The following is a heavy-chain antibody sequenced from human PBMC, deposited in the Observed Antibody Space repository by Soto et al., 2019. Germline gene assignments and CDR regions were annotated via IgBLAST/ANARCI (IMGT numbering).Heavy chain of an antibody. CDR2: ISASGIST. J-gene: IGHJ3*02. D-gene: IGHD2-15*01. CDR3: AKRGGNCYNCGTFDI. V-gene: IGHV3-23*01. Sequence: GGSLRLSCAASGFTFSSYAMSWVRQAPGKGLEWVSAISASGISTYHADSVKGRFTISKDNSKNTLYLQLTSLRAEDTAVYYCAKRGGNCYNCGTFDIWGQGTMVTVSS. CDR1: GFTFSSYA.